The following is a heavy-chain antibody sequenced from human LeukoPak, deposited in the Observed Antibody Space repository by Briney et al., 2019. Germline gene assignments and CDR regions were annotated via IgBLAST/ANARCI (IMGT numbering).Heavy chain of an antibody. D-gene: IGHD4-17*01. V-gene: IGHV1-2*02. CDR1: GYTFTGYY. CDR2: INPNSGGT. CDR3: ARDSADYGDDQNWFDP. Sequence: SVKVSCKASGYTFTGYYMHWVRQAPGQGLEWMGWINPNSGGTNYAQKFQGRVTMTRDTSISTAYMELSRLRSDDTAVYYCARDSADYGDDQNWFDPWGQGTLVTVSS. J-gene: IGHJ5*02.